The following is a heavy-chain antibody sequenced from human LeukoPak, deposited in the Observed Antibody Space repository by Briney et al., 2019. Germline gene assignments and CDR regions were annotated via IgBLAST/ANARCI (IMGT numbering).Heavy chain of an antibody. CDR3: ASLEIVVMVAVPFESNWFDP. V-gene: IGHV3-30-3*01. CDR2: ISYDGSNK. D-gene: IGHD2-15*01. CDR1: GFTFSSYA. Sequence: GDSLRLSCAVSGFTFSSYAVHWVRQATGKGLECVAVISYDGSNKYYADSVKGRFTISRDNSKNTLYLQMNRLRAEDTAVYYCASLEIVVMVAVPFESNWFDPWGQGTLVTVSS. J-gene: IGHJ5*02.